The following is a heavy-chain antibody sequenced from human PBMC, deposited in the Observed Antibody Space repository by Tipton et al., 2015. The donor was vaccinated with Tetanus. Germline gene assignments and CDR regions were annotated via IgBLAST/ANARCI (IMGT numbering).Heavy chain of an antibody. V-gene: IGHV3-7*01. CDR3: ARAYLNDFGDYSGRAH. CDR2: IDQADSDK. D-gene: IGHD4-17*01. Sequence: SLRLSCAASGFTFSNYWMSWVRQAPGKGLEWVANIDQADSDKYYVDSVKGRFTISRDNAKNSLFLQMDGLRAEDTAVYFCARAYLNDFGDYSGRAHWGQGTLVTVSS. J-gene: IGHJ4*02. CDR1: GFTFSNYW.